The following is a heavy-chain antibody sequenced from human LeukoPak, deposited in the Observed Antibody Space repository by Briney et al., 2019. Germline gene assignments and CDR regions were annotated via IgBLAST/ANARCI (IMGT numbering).Heavy chain of an antibody. J-gene: IGHJ4*02. CDR1: GFSFSSSA. V-gene: IGHV3-23*01. Sequence: GGSLRLSCAASGFSFSSSAMSWVRQAPGKGLEWVSTINAGGGSTYYADSVQGRFTISRENSKNTLYLQMKSLRVDDTAVYYCAKQESDWGQGTLVIVSS. CDR2: INAGGGST. CDR3: AKQESD.